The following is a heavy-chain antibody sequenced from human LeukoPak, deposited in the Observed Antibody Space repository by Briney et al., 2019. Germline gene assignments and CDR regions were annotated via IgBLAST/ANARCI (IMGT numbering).Heavy chain of an antibody. CDR1: GFTFSSYA. Sequence: PGVSLRLSCAASGFTFSSYAMSWVRQAPGKGLEWVSAISGSGGSTYYADSVKGRFTISRDNSKNTLYLQMNSLRAEDTAVYYCAKRYCSSTSCYYDYWGQGTLVTVSS. CDR3: AKRYCSSTSCYYDY. J-gene: IGHJ4*02. CDR2: ISGSGGST. V-gene: IGHV3-23*01. D-gene: IGHD2-2*01.